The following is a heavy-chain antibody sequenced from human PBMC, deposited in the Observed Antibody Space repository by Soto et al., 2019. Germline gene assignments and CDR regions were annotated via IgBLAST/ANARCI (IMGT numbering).Heavy chain of an antibody. CDR3: ARVNYDYVWGSYRPYYFDY. CDR1: GGSISSGGYH. V-gene: IGHV4-31*03. Sequence: SETLSLTCTVSGGSISSGGYHWSWIRQHPGKGLEWIGYIYYSGSTYYNPSLKSRVTISVDTSKNQFSLKLSSVTAADTAVYYCARVNYDYVWGSYRPYYFDYWGQGTLVTVSS. D-gene: IGHD3-16*02. J-gene: IGHJ4*02. CDR2: IYYSGST.